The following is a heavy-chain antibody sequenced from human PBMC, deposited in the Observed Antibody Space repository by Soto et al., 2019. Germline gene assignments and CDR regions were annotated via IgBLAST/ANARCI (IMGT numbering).Heavy chain of an antibody. CDR3: ARGIVVVPAAIHLYYYYGMDV. CDR1: GGTFSSYT. CDR2: IIPMLGIA. V-gene: IGHV1-69*02. Sequence: QVQLVQSGAEVKKPGSSVKVSCKASGGTFSSYTISWVRQAPGQGLEWMGRIIPMLGIANYAQKFQGRVTITADKSTSTAYMELSSLRSEDTAVYYCARGIVVVPAAIHLYYYYGMDVWGQGTTVTVSS. D-gene: IGHD2-2*01. J-gene: IGHJ6*02.